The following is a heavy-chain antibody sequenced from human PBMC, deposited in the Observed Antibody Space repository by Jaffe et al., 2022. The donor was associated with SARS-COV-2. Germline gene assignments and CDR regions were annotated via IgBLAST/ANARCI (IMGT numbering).Heavy chain of an antibody. CDR3: ARGSYGSGTYSPVDV. CDR1: GYTFSTYT. J-gene: IGHJ6*04. Sequence: QVQLVQSGAEVKKPGASVKISCKASGYTFSTYTMHWVRQAPGQRLEWMGWINADNGNTKYSQKFQGRVTFTRDTSASTAHMELSSLRSEDTAVYYCARGSYGSGTYSPVDVWGKGTTVTVSS. CDR2: INADNGNT. D-gene: IGHD3-10*01. V-gene: IGHV1-3*01.